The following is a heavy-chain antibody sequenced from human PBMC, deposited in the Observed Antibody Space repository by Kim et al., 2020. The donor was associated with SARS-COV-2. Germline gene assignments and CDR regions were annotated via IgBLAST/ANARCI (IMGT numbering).Heavy chain of an antibody. Sequence: SVKVSCKASGFTFTSSAVQWVRQARGQRLEWIGWIVVGSGNTNYAQKFHERVTITRDMSTSTAYMELSSLRSDDTAVYYCVAGAAWLLGYYYYGMDVWGQGTTVTVSS. J-gene: IGHJ6*02. D-gene: IGHD3-22*01. CDR2: IVVGSGNT. CDR3: VAGAAWLLGYYYYGMDV. CDR1: GFTFTSSA. V-gene: IGHV1-58*01.